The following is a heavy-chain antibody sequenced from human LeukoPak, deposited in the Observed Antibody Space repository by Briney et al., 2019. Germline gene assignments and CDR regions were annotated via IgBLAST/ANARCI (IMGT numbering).Heavy chain of an antibody. CDR3: ARDLSGWYTFDY. D-gene: IGHD6-19*01. V-gene: IGHV3-30-3*01. Sequence: PGRSLRLSCAASGFTFRSYGIHWVRQAPGKGLEWVAAISYDGSKKYYADSVKGRFTISRDNSKNTLCVQMNSLRVEDTAVYYCARDLSGWYTFDYRGQGTLVTVSS. CDR2: ISYDGSKK. CDR1: GFTFRSYG. J-gene: IGHJ4*02.